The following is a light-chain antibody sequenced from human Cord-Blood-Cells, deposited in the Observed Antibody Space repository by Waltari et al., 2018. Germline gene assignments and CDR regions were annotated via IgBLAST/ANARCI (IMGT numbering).Light chain of an antibody. J-gene: IGLJ1*01. CDR3: CSYAGSYPYV. Sequence: QSALTPPRSVSGSTGQSVPVSCPGTSSHVCASTSVSWYQQHPGKAPKLMIYDASKRPSGVPDRFSGSKSGNTASLTISGLQAEDEADYYCCSYAGSYPYVFGTGTKVTVL. V-gene: IGLV2-11*01. CDR1: SSHVCASTS. CDR2: DAS.